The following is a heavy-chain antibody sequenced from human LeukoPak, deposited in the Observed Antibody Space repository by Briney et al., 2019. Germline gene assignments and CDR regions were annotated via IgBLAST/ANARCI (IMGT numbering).Heavy chain of an antibody. D-gene: IGHD3-9*01. CDR3: ARDRTMVPTSYYDILTGYLVRADPTPKSRGGFDY. V-gene: IGHV3-48*03. CDR1: GFTFSSYE. CDR2: ISSSGSTI. Sequence: QPGGSLRLSCAASGFTFSSYEMNWVRQAPGKGLEWVSYISSSGSTIYYADSVKGRSTISRDNAKNSLYLQMNSLRAEDTAVYYCARDRTMVPTSYYDILTGYLVRADPTPKSRGGFDYWGQGTLVTVSS. J-gene: IGHJ4*02.